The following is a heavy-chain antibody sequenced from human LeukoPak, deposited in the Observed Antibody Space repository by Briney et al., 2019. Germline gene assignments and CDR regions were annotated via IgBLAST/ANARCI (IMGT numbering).Heavy chain of an antibody. Sequence: HSGGSLRLSCAASGFTFSYYWMTWVRQAPGKGLEWVANKNQGGTEKYYVDSVKGRFTISRDNAKNSLYLQMSSLRAEDTAVYYCVVKDHVADYWGQGTLVIVSS. J-gene: IGHJ4*02. CDR1: GFTFSYYW. V-gene: IGHV3-7*01. CDR2: KNQGGTEK. D-gene: IGHD3-22*01. CDR3: VVKDHVADY.